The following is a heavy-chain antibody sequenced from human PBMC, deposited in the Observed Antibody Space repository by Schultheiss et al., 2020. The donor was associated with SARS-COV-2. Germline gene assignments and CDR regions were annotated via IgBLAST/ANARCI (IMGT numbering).Heavy chain of an antibody. CDR1: GGSISSSNW. CDR2: IYHSGST. J-gene: IGHJ4*02. Sequence: SCAVSGGSISSSNWWSWVRQPPGKGLEWIGEIYHSGSTNYNPSLKSRVTISVDTSKNQFSLKLSSVTAADTAVYYCARETGYSSSCYGYWGQGTLVTVSS. CDR3: ARETGYSSSCYGY. D-gene: IGHD6-13*01. V-gene: IGHV4-4*02.